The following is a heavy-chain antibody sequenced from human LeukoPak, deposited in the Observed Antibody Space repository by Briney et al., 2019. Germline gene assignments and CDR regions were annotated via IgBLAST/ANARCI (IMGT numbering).Heavy chain of an antibody. CDR2: ISGSGGNT. Sequence: GGSLRLSCAASGFTLSSYAMSWVRQAPGKGLEWVSAISGSGGNTYYADSVKGRFTISRDNSKNTLYLQMNSLRAEDTAVYYCAKDDGGSYYIYYYYMDVWGKGTTVTISS. D-gene: IGHD1-26*01. CDR3: AKDDGGSYYIYYYYMDV. CDR1: GFTLSSYA. V-gene: IGHV3-23*01. J-gene: IGHJ6*03.